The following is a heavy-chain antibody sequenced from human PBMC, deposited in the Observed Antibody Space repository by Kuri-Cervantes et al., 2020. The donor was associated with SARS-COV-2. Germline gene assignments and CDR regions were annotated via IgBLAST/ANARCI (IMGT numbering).Heavy chain of an antibody. J-gene: IGHJ4*02. CDR1: GFTFSSYA. CDR3: ARMGAITIFGVVITPTR. D-gene: IGHD3-3*01. V-gene: IGHV3-30-3*01. Sequence: GESLKISCAASGFTFSSYAMHWVRQAPGKGLEWVAVVSYDGSKKCYADSVKGRFTISRDNSKNTLYLQMNSLRAEDTSIYYCARMGAITIFGVVITPTRWGQGTLVTVSS. CDR2: VSYDGSKK.